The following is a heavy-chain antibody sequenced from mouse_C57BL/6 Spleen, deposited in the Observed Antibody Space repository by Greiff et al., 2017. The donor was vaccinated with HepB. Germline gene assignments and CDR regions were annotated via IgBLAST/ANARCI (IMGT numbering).Heavy chain of an antibody. CDR3: ARWGTTVRYFDV. D-gene: IGHD1-1*01. CDR2: IHPNSGST. CDR1: GYTFTSYW. Sequence: QVHVKQPGAELVKPGASVKLSCKASGYTFTSYWMHWVKQRPGQGLEWIGMIHPNSGSTNYNEKFKSKATLTVDKSSSTAYMQLSSLTSEDSAVYYCARWGTTVRYFDVWGTGTTVTVSS. J-gene: IGHJ1*03. V-gene: IGHV1-64*01.